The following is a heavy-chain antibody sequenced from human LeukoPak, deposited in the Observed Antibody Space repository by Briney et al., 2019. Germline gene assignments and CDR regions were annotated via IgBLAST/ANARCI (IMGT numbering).Heavy chain of an antibody. CDR3: ARGPQPGRSFDI. D-gene: IGHD1-1*01. V-gene: IGHV3-21*01. J-gene: IGHJ3*02. Sequence: GGSLRLSCAASGFSFKSYAMNWVRQAPGKGLEWVSSISSSSSYIYYADSVKGRFTISRDNAKNSLYLQMNSLRAEDTAVYYCARGPQPGRSFDIWGQGTMVTVSS. CDR1: GFSFKSYA. CDR2: ISSSSSYI.